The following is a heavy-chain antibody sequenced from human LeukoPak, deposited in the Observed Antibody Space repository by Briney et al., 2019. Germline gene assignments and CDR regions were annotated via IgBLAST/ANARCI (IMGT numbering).Heavy chain of an antibody. CDR1: GFTFSSYS. D-gene: IGHD3-22*01. Sequence: GGSLRLSCAASGFTFSSYSMNWVRQAPGKGLEWVSSISSSSSYIYYADSVKGRFTISRDNAKNSLYLQMNSLRAKDTAVYYCARDGRYYYDSSGYYSYDYWGQGTLVTVSS. CDR2: ISSSSSYI. V-gene: IGHV3-21*01. J-gene: IGHJ4*02. CDR3: ARDGRYYYDSSGYYSYDY.